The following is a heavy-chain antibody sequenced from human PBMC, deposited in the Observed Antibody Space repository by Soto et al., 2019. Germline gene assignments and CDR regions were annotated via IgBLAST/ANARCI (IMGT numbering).Heavy chain of an antibody. D-gene: IGHD3-3*01. J-gene: IGHJ5*02. Sequence: QLQLQESGPGLVKPSETLSLTCTVSGGSISSSSYYWGWIRQPPGKGLEWIGSIYYSGSTYYNPSLKSRVTISVDTSKNQFSLKLSSVTAADTAVYYCARRGPITIFGVVRYNWFDPWGQGTLVTVSS. V-gene: IGHV4-39*01. CDR1: GGSISSSSYY. CDR2: IYYSGST. CDR3: ARRGPITIFGVVRYNWFDP.